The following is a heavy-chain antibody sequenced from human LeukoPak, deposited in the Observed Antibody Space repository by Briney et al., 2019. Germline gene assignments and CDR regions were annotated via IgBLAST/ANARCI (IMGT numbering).Heavy chain of an antibody. CDR3: ARASHYYDSSGYYLGAFDI. CDR1: GGSISSGGYS. Sequence: SETLSLTCAVSGGSISSGGYSWSWIRQPPGKGLEWIGYIYHSGSTYYNPSLKSRVTISVDRSKNQFSLKLSSVTAADTAVYYCARASHYYDSSGYYLGAFDIWGQGTMVTVSS. V-gene: IGHV4-30-2*01. D-gene: IGHD3-22*01. CDR2: IYHSGST. J-gene: IGHJ3*02.